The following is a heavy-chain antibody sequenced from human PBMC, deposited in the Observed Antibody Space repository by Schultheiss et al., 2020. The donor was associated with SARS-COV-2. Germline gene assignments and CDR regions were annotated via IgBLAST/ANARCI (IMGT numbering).Heavy chain of an antibody. CDR2: INHSGST. CDR3: ARDGRGLTTVTTGWFDP. CDR1: GGSISSSNW. Sequence: GSLRLSCTVSGGSISSSNWWSWVRQPPGKGLEWIGEINHSGSTNYNPSLKSRVTISVDKSKNQFSLKLSSVTATDTAVYYCARDGRGLTTVTTGWFDPWGQGTLVTVSS. V-gene: IGHV4-4*02. D-gene: IGHD4-17*01. J-gene: IGHJ5*02.